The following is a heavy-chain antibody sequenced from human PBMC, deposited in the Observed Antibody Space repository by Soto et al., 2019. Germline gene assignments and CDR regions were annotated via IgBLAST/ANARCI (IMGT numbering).Heavy chain of an antibody. CDR1: GFTFSDYY. Sequence: GGSLRLSCAASGFTFSDYYMSWIRQAPGKGLEWISYISSGGSVVYYADSVKGRFTFSRDNAKNSLYLQMNSLRAEDTAVYFCARAFWYSSAHSPLDYWGQGTLVTVSS. CDR3: ARAFWYSSAHSPLDY. V-gene: IGHV3-11*01. D-gene: IGHD6-19*01. CDR2: ISSGGSVV. J-gene: IGHJ4*02.